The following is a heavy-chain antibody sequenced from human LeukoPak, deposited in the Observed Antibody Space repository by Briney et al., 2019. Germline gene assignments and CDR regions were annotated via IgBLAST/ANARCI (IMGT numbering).Heavy chain of an antibody. V-gene: IGHV1-2*02. J-gene: IGHJ4*02. Sequence: ASVKVSCKASGYTFTGYYIHWVRQAPGQGLEWMGWINPNSGGTNYAQKFQGRVTMTRDTSISTAYMELSRLRSDDTAVYYCARDLWVYGSGYSGYWCQGTLVTVSS. CDR2: INPNSGGT. D-gene: IGHD3-10*01. CDR1: GYTFTGYY. CDR3: ARDLWVYGSGYSGY.